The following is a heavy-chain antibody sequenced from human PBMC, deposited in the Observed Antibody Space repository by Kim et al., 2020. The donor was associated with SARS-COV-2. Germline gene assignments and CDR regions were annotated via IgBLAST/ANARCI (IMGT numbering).Heavy chain of an antibody. CDR1: SYA. Sequence: SYAVHWVRQAPGKGLEWVAVISYDGSNKYYADSVKGRFTNSRDNSKNTLYLQMNSLRAEDTAVYYCARVTVPRIYKIVVALDYWGQGTLV. CDR2: ISYDGSNK. CDR3: ARVTVPRIYKIVVALDY. V-gene: IGHV3-30-3*01. D-gene: IGHD3-22*01. J-gene: IGHJ4*02.